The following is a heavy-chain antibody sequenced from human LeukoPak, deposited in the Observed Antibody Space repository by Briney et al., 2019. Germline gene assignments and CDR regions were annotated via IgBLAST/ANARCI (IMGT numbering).Heavy chain of an antibody. J-gene: IGHJ4*02. D-gene: IGHD3-22*01. Sequence: GASVNVSCKASGYTFTDYYMHWVQQAPGKGLEWMGRVDPEDGETIYAEKFQGRVTITADTSTDTAYMELSSLRSEDTAVYYCAMVPIVVVPGLYREYFDYWGQGTLVTVSS. CDR1: GYTFTDYY. CDR3: AMVPIVVVPGLYREYFDY. V-gene: IGHV1-69-2*01. CDR2: VDPEDGET.